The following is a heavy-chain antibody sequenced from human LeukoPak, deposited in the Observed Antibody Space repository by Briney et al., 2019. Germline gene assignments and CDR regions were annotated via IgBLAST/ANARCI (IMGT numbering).Heavy chain of an antibody. J-gene: IGHJ4*02. D-gene: IGHD3-9*01. V-gene: IGHV3-73*01. Sequence: PGGSLRLSCAASGFTFSGPAMHWVRQASGKGLEWVGRIRSKANSYATAYAASVKGRFTISRDDSKNTAYLQMNSLKTEDTAVYYCTTEAYYDILTGYYRNDYWGQGTLVTVSS. CDR2: IRSKANSYAT. CDR3: TTEAYYDILTGYYRNDY. CDR1: GFTFSGPA.